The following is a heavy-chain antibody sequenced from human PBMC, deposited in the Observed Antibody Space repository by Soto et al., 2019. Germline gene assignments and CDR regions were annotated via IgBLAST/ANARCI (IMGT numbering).Heavy chain of an antibody. D-gene: IGHD3-10*01. CDR2: IWYDGSNK. V-gene: IGHV3-33*01. J-gene: IGHJ6*02. CDR1: GFTFSSYG. Sequence: QVQLVESGGGVVQPGRSLRLSCAASGFTFSSYGMHWVRQAPGKGLEWVAVIWYDGSNKYYADSVKGRFTISRDNSKNTLYLQMNSLRAEDTAVYYCARDLTRSGSGSYYYYYYGMDVWGQGTTVTVSS. CDR3: ARDLTRSGSGSYYYYYYGMDV.